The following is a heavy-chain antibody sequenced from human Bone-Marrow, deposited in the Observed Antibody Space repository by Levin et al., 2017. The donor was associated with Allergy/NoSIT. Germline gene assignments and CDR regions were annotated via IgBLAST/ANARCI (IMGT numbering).Heavy chain of an antibody. J-gene: IGHJ3*01. CDR2: ISYTGST. CDR3: ARDLIPVDFAFDV. D-gene: IGHD3-3*01. Sequence: SETLSLTCTVSGDSVSSGSYYWSWIRQAPGKGLEWIGYISYTGSTHFNPSLKSPGFISVDKSKNQLSLNLRFVTAADTAVYFCARDLIPVDFAFDVWGPGTMLTVSS. CDR1: GDSVSSGSYY. V-gene: IGHV4-61*01.